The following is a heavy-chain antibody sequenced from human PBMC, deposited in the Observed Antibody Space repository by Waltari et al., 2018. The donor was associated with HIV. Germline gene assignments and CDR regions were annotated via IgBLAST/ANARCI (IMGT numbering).Heavy chain of an antibody. D-gene: IGHD4-17*01. CDR3: ARRKGDYRTAFDI. J-gene: IGHJ3*02. CDR1: GNNFAGYW. Sequence: EEKLVQSGAEVKEPGESLKTSCKSLGNNFAGYWVGWVRQMPGKGLEWVGVIDPGDSDAVYSPSFQGRVIMSTDSSISTVYLQWSSLRASDTAMYYCARRKGDYRTAFDIWGQGTMVTASS. CDR2: IDPGDSDA. V-gene: IGHV5-51*01.